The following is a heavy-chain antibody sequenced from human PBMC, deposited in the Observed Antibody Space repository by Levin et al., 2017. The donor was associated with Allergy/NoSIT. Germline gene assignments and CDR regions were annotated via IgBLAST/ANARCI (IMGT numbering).Heavy chain of an antibody. D-gene: IGHD3-3*02. CDR1: GFTFSSFA. V-gene: IGHV3-23*01. CDR3: AKDLGGYISSFDY. Sequence: TGGSLRLSCAASGFTFSSFAMSWVRQAPGKGLEWVSLVSDSGDSTYYADSVKGRFTISRDHSKNTLFLQMNSLRAEDTAVYYCAKDLGGYISSFDYWGQGTLVTVSS. CDR2: VSDSGDST. J-gene: IGHJ4*02.